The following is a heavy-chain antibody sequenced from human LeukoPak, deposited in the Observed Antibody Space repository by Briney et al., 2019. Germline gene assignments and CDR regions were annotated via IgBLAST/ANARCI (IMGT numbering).Heavy chain of an antibody. V-gene: IGHV4-39*07. CDR3: ARDTGSYRNYYFDY. CDR2: IYHSGST. J-gene: IGHJ4*02. Sequence: SETLSLTCTVSGGSISSSSYYWGWIRQPPGKGLEWIGSIYHSGSTYYNPSLKSRVTISVDTSKNQFSLKLSSVTAADTAVYYCARDTGSYRNYYFDYWGQGTLVTVSS. CDR1: GGSISSSSYY. D-gene: IGHD3-16*02.